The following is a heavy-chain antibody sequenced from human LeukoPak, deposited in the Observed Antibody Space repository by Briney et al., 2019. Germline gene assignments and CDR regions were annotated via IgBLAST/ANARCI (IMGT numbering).Heavy chain of an antibody. CDR2: IFTDGSTT. D-gene: IGHD2-21*02. V-gene: IGHV3-74*03. CDR1: GFDFFSYG. Sequence: GGSLRLSCVASGFDFFSYGMQWVRQAPGKGLVWVSRIFTDGSTTTYADSVKGRFTISRDNAKNTLYLQMKSLRVEDTAVYYCARELPREVTLDYWGQGTLVTVSP. CDR3: ARELPREVTLDY. J-gene: IGHJ4*01.